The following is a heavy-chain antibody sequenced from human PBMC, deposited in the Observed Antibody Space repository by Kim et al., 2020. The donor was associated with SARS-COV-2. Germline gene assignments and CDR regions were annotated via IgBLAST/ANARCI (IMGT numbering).Heavy chain of an antibody. CDR3: AREPRGIVARAFDY. Sequence: ASVKVSCKASGYTFTGYYMHWVRQAPGQGLEWMGRINPNSGGPNYAQKLQGRVTITRDTSINTAYIELSRLRPDDPAVYYCAREPRGIVARAFDYWVQGT. CDR1: GYTFTGYY. D-gene: IGHD2-15*01. CDR2: INPNSGGP. J-gene: IGHJ4*02. V-gene: IGHV1-2*06.